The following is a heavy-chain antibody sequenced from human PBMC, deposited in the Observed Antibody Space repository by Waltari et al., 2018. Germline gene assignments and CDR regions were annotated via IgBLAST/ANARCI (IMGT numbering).Heavy chain of an antibody. V-gene: IGHV4-34*01. CDR3: ASPAGRYSRSPFFDY. Sequence: QVQLQQWGTRVLKPSETLSLTCAFHGGSFSGDFWAWIRQPPGKGLEWIGEINHDGNTNYNPSLKSRVSISADMSKNQFSLKVTSVTAADTAVYYCASPAGRYSRSPFFDYWGQGTLVTVSS. D-gene: IGHD6-6*01. CDR1: GGSFSGDF. CDR2: INHDGNT. J-gene: IGHJ4*02.